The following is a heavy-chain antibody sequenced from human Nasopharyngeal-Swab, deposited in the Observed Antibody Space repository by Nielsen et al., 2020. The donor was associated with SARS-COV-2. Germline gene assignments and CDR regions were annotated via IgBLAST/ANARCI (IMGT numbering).Heavy chain of an antibody. V-gene: IGHV3-9*01. CDR2: ISWNSGSI. Sequence: GGSLRLSCAASGFTFDDYAMHWVRQAPGKGLEWVSGISWNSGSIGYADSVKGRFTISRDNAKNSLYLQMNSLRAEDTAVYYCARDLDVVVPAAIAYWGQGTLVTVSS. D-gene: IGHD2-2*01. J-gene: IGHJ4*02. CDR3: ARDLDVVVPAAIAY. CDR1: GFTFDDYA.